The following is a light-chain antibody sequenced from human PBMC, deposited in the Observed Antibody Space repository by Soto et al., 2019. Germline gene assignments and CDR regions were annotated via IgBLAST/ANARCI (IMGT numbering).Light chain of an antibody. J-gene: IGLJ2*01. Sequence: QSVLTQPPSASGTPGQRVSISCSGSSSNIGSNTVNWYQQLPGTAPKLLIYGTNQRPSGVPDRFSASKSGTSASLAISGLQSEDEADYYCAAWDDRLNGYVVFGGGTKVTVL. CDR2: GTN. CDR1: SSNIGSNT. CDR3: AAWDDRLNGYVV. V-gene: IGLV1-44*01.